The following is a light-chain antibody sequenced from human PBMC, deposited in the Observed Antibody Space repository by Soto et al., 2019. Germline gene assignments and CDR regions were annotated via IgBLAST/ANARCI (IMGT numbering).Light chain of an antibody. J-gene: IGKJ3*01. Sequence: DIQMTQSPSTLSASVGDRVTITCRASQSISRSLVWYQQKPGKAPSLLIYDASSLEGGVPLRFSGSGFGTEFTLTITNLQPADFATYYCQQYSDFLISFGPGTTVDFK. CDR1: QSISRS. CDR2: DAS. V-gene: IGKV1-5*01. CDR3: QQYSDFLIS.